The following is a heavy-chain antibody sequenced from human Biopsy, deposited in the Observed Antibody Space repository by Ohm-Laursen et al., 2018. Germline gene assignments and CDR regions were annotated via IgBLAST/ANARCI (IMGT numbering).Heavy chain of an antibody. J-gene: IGHJ5*02. D-gene: IGHD1-14*01. CDR1: YGSLSSYS. Sequence: GTLSLTCPVTYGSLSSYSWSWIRQPAGKGLEWIGQIYTSGITNYNPSLKSRVTMSVDTSKNKFSLRVSSVTAADTAVYYCARDRDRRGWFDPWGQGTLVTVSS. CDR3: ARDRDRRGWFDP. CDR2: IYTSGIT. V-gene: IGHV4-4*07.